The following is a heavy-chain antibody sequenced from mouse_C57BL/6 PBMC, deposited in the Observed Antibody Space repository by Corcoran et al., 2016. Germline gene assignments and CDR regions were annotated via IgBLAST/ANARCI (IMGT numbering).Heavy chain of an antibody. V-gene: IGHV1-18*01. J-gene: IGHJ1*03. CDR1: GYTFTDYN. CDR3: ARGAWYFDV. Sequence: EVQLQQSGPGLVKPGASVKISCKASGYTFTDYNMDWVKQSHGKSLEWIGDINPNNGGTIYNQKFKGKATLTVDKSSSTAYMELRSLTSEDTAVYYCARGAWYFDVWGTGTTVTVSS. CDR2: INPNNGGT.